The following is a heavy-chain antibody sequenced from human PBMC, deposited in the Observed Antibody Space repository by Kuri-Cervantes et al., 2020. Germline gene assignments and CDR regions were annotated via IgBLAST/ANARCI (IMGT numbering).Heavy chain of an antibody. CDR3: TREYYYGSGTIDY. Sequence: GGSLSLSCAASGFTFSGPAMHWVRQASGKGLEWVGRIRSKANSYATAYAASVKGRFTISRDDSKNTAYLQMNSLKTEDTAVYYCTREYYYGSGTIDYWGQGTLVTVSS. D-gene: IGHD3-10*01. V-gene: IGHV3-73*01. CDR1: GFTFSGPA. J-gene: IGHJ4*02. CDR2: IRSKANSYAT.